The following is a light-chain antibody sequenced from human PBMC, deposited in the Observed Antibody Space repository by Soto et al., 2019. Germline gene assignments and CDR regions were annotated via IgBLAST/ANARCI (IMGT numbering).Light chain of an antibody. V-gene: IGLV2-23*02. CDR2: EVA. J-gene: IGLJ1*01. CDR1: NSDLGSFNF. CDR3: CSVAGTSSYL. Sequence: QSALTQPASVSGSPGQSITISCSRTNSDLGSFNFVSWYQQHPGKAPKVMIYEVAKRPSGISDRFSGSKSGNTASLTISGLQVEDEADYYCCSVAGTSSYLFGTGTKLTVL.